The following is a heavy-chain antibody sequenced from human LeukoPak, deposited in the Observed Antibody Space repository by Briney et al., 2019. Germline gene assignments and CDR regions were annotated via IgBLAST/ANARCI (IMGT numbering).Heavy chain of an antibody. J-gene: IGHJ5*02. D-gene: IGHD1-7*01. CDR2: ISAYNGNT. CDR3: ASARGSYNWNYHWFDP. V-gene: IGHV1-18*01. Sequence: EASVKVSCKASGYTFTSYGISWVRQAPGQGLGWMGWISAYNGNTNYAQKLQGRVTMTTDTSTSTAYMELRSLRSDDTDVYYCASARGSYNWNYHWFDPWGQGTLVTVSS. CDR1: GYTFTSYG.